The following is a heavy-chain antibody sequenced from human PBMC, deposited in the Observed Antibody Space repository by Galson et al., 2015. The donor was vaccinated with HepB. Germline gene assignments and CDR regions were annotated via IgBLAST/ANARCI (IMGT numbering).Heavy chain of an antibody. CDR1: GDSVSSNTSA. Sequence: CAISGDSVSSNTSAWNWIRQSPSSGLEWLGWTFYKSKWYNDYAVSVKSRISINPATSKNQFSVHLSSVTPEDTAIYYCARSPHRSDSAFHAHWGQGTLVTVSS. J-gene: IGHJ4*02. V-gene: IGHV6-1*01. CDR2: TFYKSKWYN. CDR3: ARSPHRSDSAFHAH. D-gene: IGHD1-26*01.